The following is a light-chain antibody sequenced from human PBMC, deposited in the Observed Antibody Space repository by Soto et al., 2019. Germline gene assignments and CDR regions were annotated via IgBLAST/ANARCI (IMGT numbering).Light chain of an antibody. CDR3: CSYTLRSTLV. CDR1: SSDVGGYQY. Sequence: QSALTQPASVSGSPGQSITLSCTGTSSDVGGYQYVSWYQQYPGKAPKLVIYEVSNRPSGVSIRFSGSKSGDTASLTISGLQAEDEADYYCCSYTLRSTLVFGGGTKLTVL. V-gene: IGLV2-14*01. J-gene: IGLJ2*01. CDR2: EVS.